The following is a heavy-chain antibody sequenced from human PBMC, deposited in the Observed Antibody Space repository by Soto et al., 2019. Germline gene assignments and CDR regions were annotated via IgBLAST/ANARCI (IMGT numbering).Heavy chain of an antibody. D-gene: IGHD4-17*01. Sequence: ASVKVSCKASGGTFSSYAISWVRQAPGQGLEWMGGIIPIFGTANYAQKFQGRVTITADESTSTAYMELSSLRSEDTAVYYCAREDYGGNSGEYWGQGTLVTVSS. CDR3: AREDYGGNSGEY. V-gene: IGHV1-69*13. CDR2: IIPIFGTA. CDR1: GGTFSSYA. J-gene: IGHJ4*02.